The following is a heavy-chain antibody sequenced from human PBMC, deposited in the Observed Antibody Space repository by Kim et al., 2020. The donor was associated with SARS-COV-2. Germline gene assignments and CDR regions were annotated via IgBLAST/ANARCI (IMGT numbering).Heavy chain of an antibody. D-gene: IGHD6-25*01. V-gene: IGHV3-23*01. CDR3: AKDRGGGGGSVFDY. J-gene: IGHJ4*02. Sequence: GGSLRLSCAASGFTLINNAMSWVRQAPGRGLEWVSTIRASAGSTYYADSVNGRFTISRDGAENTLYLQLNTLRADDTAVYYCAKDRGGGGGSVFDYWGQG. CDR1: GFTLINNA. CDR2: IRASAGST.